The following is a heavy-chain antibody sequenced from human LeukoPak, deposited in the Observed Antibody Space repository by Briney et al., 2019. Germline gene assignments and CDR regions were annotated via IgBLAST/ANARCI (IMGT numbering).Heavy chain of an antibody. CDR1: GFTFSTYE. D-gene: IGHD1-26*01. CDR2: ISSSGNTI. V-gene: IGHV3-48*03. CDR3: ARDLEMGSNGAY. Sequence: GGSLRLSCAASGFTFSTYEMNWVRQAPGKGLEWLSYISSSGNTIYYADSMKGRFTISRDNAKNSLYLQMNSLRADDTAVYYCARDLEMGSNGAYWGQGTLVTVSS. J-gene: IGHJ4*02.